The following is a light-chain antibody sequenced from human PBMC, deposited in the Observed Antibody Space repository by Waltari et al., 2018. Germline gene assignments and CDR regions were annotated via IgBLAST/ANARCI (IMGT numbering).Light chain of an antibody. Sequence: DIVMTQSPDSLAVSLGERATINCKSSQSVLSSSNNKNYLGWYQQQPGQPPKLLISWASTRESGVPDRFSGSGSGTEFTLTISSLQAEDVAVYYCQQCYSSPYTFGQGTKLEIK. CDR1: QSVLSSSNNKNY. V-gene: IGKV4-1*01. J-gene: IGKJ2*01. CDR2: WAS. CDR3: QQCYSSPYT.